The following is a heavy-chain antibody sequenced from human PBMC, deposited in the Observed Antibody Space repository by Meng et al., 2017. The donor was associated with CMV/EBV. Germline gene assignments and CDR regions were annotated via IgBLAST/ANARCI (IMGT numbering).Heavy chain of an antibody. CDR3: VRDSDYHPDY. Sequence: LSWAASGFTFGSHGMHWVRQAPGKGLEWVAIIWYHGNKEYYADSVKGRFTISRDNFKNMLYLQMDSLRAEDTAVYYCVRDSDYHPDYWGQGTLVTVSS. CDR2: IWYHGNKE. CDR1: GFTFGSHG. J-gene: IGHJ4*02. V-gene: IGHV3-33*01. D-gene: IGHD4-11*01.